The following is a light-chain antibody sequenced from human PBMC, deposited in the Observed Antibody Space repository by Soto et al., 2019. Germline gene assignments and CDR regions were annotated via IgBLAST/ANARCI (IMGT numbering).Light chain of an antibody. V-gene: IGKV3-15*01. CDR2: GAS. Sequence: PGERATLSCRASQSVSSYLAWYQQKPGQAPRLLIYGASTRATGIPARFSGSGSGTEFILTISSLQSEDFAVYYCQQYYNWPITFGQGTRLEIK. CDR1: QSVSSY. J-gene: IGKJ5*01. CDR3: QQYYNWPIT.